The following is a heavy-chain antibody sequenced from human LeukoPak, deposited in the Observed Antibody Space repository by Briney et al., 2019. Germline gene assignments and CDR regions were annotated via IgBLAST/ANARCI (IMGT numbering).Heavy chain of an antibody. D-gene: IGHD4-11*01. CDR1: GGSVSGYY. J-gene: IGHJ6*02. V-gene: IGHV4-4*09. CDR2: IYNSGST. Sequence: SETLSLTCTVSGGSVSGYYWSWIRQPPGKGLEWIGYIYNSGSTSHNPSLESRVTILVDKSRNQLSLRLTSVTAADTAVYYCAKMTVTSGGMDVWGQGTTVTVSS. CDR3: AKMTVTSGGMDV.